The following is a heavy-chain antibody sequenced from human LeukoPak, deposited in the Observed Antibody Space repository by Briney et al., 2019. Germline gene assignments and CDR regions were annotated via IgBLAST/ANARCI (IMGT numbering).Heavy chain of an antibody. Sequence: SETLSLTCAVYGGSFSGYYWSWTRQPPGKGLEWIGEINHSGSTNYNPSLKSRVTISVDTSKNQFSLKLSSVTAADTAVYYCARGLASSRAMMIVGWFDPWGQGTLVTVSS. J-gene: IGHJ5*02. CDR3: ARGLASSRAMMIVGWFDP. D-gene: IGHD3-22*01. CDR1: GGSFSGYY. CDR2: INHSGST. V-gene: IGHV4-34*01.